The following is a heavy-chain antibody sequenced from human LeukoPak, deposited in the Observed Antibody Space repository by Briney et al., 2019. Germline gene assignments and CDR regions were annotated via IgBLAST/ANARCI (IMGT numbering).Heavy chain of an antibody. Sequence: ASVKVSCKASGYTFTSYYMHWVRQAPGQGLEWIGWINPKSYATNYAQKFQGRVTMTRDTSISTAYMELTRLRSDDTAMYYCARGEDIVLLMYGPFDSWGQGTLVTVSS. D-gene: IGHD2-8*01. CDR3: ARGEDIVLLMYGPFDS. CDR2: INPKSYAT. J-gene: IGHJ4*02. CDR1: GYTFTSYY. V-gene: IGHV1-2*02.